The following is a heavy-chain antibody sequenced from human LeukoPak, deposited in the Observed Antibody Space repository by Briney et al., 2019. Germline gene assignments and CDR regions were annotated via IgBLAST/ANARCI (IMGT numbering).Heavy chain of an antibody. J-gene: IGHJ4*02. V-gene: IGHV3-23*01. CDR2: ISETGRET. CDR3: AKETAPRTDYVFDC. Sequence: GGSLRLSCAASGFTFSNYAMAWIRQAPGKGPEWVASISETGRETSYADSVKGRFTISRDNSKKMLFLQMSSLRAEDTAIFYCAKETAPRTDYVFDCWGQGTLVTVSS. D-gene: IGHD4-17*01. CDR1: GFTFSNYA.